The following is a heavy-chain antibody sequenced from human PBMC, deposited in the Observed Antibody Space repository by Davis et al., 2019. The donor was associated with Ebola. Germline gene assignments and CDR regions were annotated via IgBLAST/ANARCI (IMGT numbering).Heavy chain of an antibody. D-gene: IGHD2-2*02. Sequence: SVKVSCKASGGTFSSYAISWVRQAPGQGLEWMGGIIPIFGTANYAQKFQGRVTITADKSTSTAYMELSSLRSEDTAVYYCARDPIGCSSTSCYMRDYWGQGTLVTVSS. CDR3: ARDPIGCSSTSCYMRDY. CDR2: IIPIFGTA. CDR1: GGTFSSYA. V-gene: IGHV1-69*06. J-gene: IGHJ4*02.